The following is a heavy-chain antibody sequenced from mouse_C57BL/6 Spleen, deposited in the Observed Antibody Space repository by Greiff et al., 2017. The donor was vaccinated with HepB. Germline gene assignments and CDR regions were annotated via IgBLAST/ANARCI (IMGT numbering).Heavy chain of an antibody. V-gene: IGHV5-16*01. Sequence: EVKLMESEGGLVQPGSSMKLSCTASGFPFSDYYMAWVRPVPEKGLEWVANINYDGSSTYYLDSLKSRFIISRDNAKNILYLQMSSLKSEDTATYYCARDWDGYYFDYWGQGTTLTVSS. CDR1: GFPFSDYY. J-gene: IGHJ2*01. CDR3: ARDWDGYYFDY. CDR2: INYDGSST. D-gene: IGHD4-1*01.